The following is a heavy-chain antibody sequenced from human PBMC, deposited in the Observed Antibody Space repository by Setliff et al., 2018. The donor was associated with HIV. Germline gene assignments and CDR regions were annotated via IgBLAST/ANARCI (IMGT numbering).Heavy chain of an antibody. J-gene: IGHJ3*02. CDR3: ARHSDFWSEDAFDI. CDR2: VYYTGST. V-gene: IGHV4-59*08. Sequence: SETLSLTCTVSSDSIRFYYWTWIRQPPGKGLEWIGNVYYTGSTNYNPSLKSRITILVDPSNNQFSLRLSSVTAADTAVYYCARHSDFWSEDAFDIWAQGTVVTVSS. D-gene: IGHD3-3*01. CDR1: SDSIRFYY.